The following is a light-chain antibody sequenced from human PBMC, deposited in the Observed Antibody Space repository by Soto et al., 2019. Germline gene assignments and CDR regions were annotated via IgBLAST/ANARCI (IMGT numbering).Light chain of an antibody. J-gene: IGLJ2*01. CDR2: DNS. CDR3: ESYDSSLSWV. V-gene: IGLV1-40*01. CDR1: SSNIGAGYD. Sequence: QSVLTQPPSVSGAPGQRVTISCTGSSSNIGAGYDVYYCQQLQATAHKLIIYDNSHRPAGLPDRFAGTKSGSAASLAITGLQAEDEADYCCESYDSSLSWVFGGGTKLTVL.